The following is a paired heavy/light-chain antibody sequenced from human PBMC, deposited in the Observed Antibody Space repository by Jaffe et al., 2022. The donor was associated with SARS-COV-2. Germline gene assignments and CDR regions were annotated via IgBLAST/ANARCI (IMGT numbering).Light chain of an antibody. CDR1: QSVLSSSNNNNL. Sequence: DIVMTQSPDSLAVSLGERATINCKSSQSVLSSSNNNNLLAWYQQKPGQPPKLLIYWASTRESGVPDRFSGSGSGTDFTLTISSLQAEDVAVYYCHQYYSAPRTFGQGTKVEIK. CDR3: HQYYSAPRT. V-gene: IGKV4-1*01. J-gene: IGKJ1*01. CDR2: WAS.
Heavy chain of an antibody. J-gene: IGHJ3*01. V-gene: IGHV3-15*01. CDR2: IKSNADGGTT. CDR1: GFTFSEFY. CDR3: NTGPRY. Sequence: EVQLVEAGGGLVKPGGSLRLSCAASGFTFSEFYMNWVRQAPGKGLEWVARIKSNADGGTTDYAAPVKGRFTISRDDSTTTLYLQMNSLKIDDTAVYYCNTGPRYWGQGTMVTVSS.